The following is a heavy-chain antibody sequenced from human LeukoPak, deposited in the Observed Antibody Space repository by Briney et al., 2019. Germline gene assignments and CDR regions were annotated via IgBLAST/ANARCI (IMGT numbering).Heavy chain of an antibody. J-gene: IGHJ6*02. Sequence: GASVKVSCKASGGTFSSYAISWVRQAPGQGLEWMGGIIPIFGTANYAQKFQGRVTITADESTSTAYMELSSLRSEDTAVYYCARGSTCSGGSCCVYYYYGMDVWGQGTTVTVSS. CDR3: ARGSTCSGGSCCVYYYYGMDV. D-gene: IGHD2-15*01. V-gene: IGHV1-69*13. CDR2: IIPIFGTA. CDR1: GGTFSSYA.